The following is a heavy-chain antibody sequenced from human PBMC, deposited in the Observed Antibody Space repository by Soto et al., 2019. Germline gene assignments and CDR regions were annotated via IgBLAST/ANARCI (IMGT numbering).Heavy chain of an antibody. CDR3: ARGAAYDFWSGAFDY. J-gene: IGHJ4*02. Sequence: ASVKVSCKASGGTFSSYAISWVRQAPGQGLEWMGGIIPIFGTANYAQKFQGRVTITADKSTSTAYMELRSLRSDDTAVYYCARGAAYDFWSGAFDYWGQGTLVTAPQ. V-gene: IGHV1-69*06. CDR1: GGTFSSYA. D-gene: IGHD3-3*01. CDR2: IIPIFGTA.